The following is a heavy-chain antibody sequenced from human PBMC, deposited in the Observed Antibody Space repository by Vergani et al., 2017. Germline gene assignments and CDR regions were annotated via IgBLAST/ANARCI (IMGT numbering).Heavy chain of an antibody. CDR1: GGSFSGYY. CDR2: INHSGST. V-gene: IGHV4-34*01. CDR3: ARGSRYCSSTSCYLEFDY. D-gene: IGHD2-2*01. Sequence: QVQLQQWGAGLLKPSETLSLTCAVYGGSFSGYYWSWIRQPPGKGLEWIGEINHSGSTNYNPSLKSRVTISVDTSKNQFSLKLSSVTAADTAVYYCARGSRYCSSTSCYLEFDYWGQGTLVTVSS. J-gene: IGHJ4*02.